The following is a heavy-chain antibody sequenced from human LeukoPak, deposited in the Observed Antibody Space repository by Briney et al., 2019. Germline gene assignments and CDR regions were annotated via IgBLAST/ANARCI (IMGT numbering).Heavy chain of an antibody. CDR3: ARVDDLDAFAV. D-gene: IGHD2-2*03. CDR2: ISDDGSNK. Sequence: GRSLRLSCAASGFTFSSYAMHWVRQAPGKGLEWVAVISDDGSNKYYADSVKGRFTISRDNSKSTLYLQMNSLRAEDTAVYYCARVDDLDAFAVWGQGTMVIVFS. V-gene: IGHV3-30*04. CDR1: GFTFSSYA. J-gene: IGHJ3*01.